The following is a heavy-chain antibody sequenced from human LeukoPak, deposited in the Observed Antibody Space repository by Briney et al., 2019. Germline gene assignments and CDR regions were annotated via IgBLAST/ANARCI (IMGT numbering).Heavy chain of an antibody. V-gene: IGHV3-53*01. D-gene: IGHD1-1*01. CDR2: IYSGGST. Sequence: GGSLRLSCAASGFTISSNYMSWVRQAPGKGLEWVSVIYSGGSTYYADSVKGRFIISRDNSKNTLYLRMNSLRAEDTAVYYCAKDSSQLERRASFDPWGQGTLVTVSS. CDR3: AKDSSQLERRASFDP. CDR1: GFTISSNY. J-gene: IGHJ5*02.